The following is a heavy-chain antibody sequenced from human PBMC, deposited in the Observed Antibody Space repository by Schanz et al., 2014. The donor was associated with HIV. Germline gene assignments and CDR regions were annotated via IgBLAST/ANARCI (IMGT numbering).Heavy chain of an antibody. CDR1: GFTFDSQS. CDR3: ARLRKKAGFSGYEETSDV. CDR2: ISGSSIT. Sequence: EVQLVESGGGLVKPGGSLRLSCAASGFTFDSQSMNWVRQAPGKGLEWVSAISGSSITYSADSVKGRFTISRDNSKNTLYLQMNSLRAEDTAVYYCARLRKKAGFSGYEETSDVWGQGTLVTVSS. J-gene: IGHJ4*02. V-gene: IGHV3-21*04. D-gene: IGHD5-12*01.